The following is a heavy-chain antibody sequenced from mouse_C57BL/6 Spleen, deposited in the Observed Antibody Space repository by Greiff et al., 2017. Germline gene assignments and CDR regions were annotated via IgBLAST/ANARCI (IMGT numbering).Heavy chain of an antibody. CDR3: ARRKAGYYAMDY. CDR2: ISNGGGST. J-gene: IGHJ4*01. Sequence: EVNVVESGGGLVQPGGSLKLSCAASGFTFSDYYMYWVRQTPEKRLEWVAYISNGGGSTYYPDTVKGRFTISRDNAKNTLYLQMSRLKSEDTAMYYCARRKAGYYAMDYWGQGTSVTVSS. CDR1: GFTFSDYY. V-gene: IGHV5-12*01.